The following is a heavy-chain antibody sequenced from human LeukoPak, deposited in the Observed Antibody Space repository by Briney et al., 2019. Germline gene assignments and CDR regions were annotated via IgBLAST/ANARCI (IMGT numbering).Heavy chain of an antibody. D-gene: IGHD2-15*01. J-gene: IGHJ4*02. V-gene: IGHV3-23*01. CDR3: AKRITMSAGYYLDS. CDR2: ISGGGGYT. CDR1: GFIFSSLA. Sequence: GGSLRLSCVGSGFIFSSLAMSWVRQAPGKGLEWVSTISGGGGYTYFADSVKGRFTVSRDDSKSMHFLQMNSLRPEDPALYFCAKRITMSAGYYLDSWGRGTLVTVSS.